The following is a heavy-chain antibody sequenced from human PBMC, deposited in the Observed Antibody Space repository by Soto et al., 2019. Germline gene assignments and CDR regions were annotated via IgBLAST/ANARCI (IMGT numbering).Heavy chain of an antibody. CDR1: GFIVSSNY. Sequence: EVRLMESGGGLVQPGGSLRLSCAASGFIVSSNYMTWVRQAPGKGLEWVSLLYSGDATHYAASVKGRFTISSHSSQNTLFLQMNSLRTEDTATYDCVRGRYGSDINWGQGTKVTVSS. CDR3: VRGRYGSDIN. D-gene: IGHD3-10*01. V-gene: IGHV3-53*04. CDR2: LYSGDAT. J-gene: IGHJ4*02.